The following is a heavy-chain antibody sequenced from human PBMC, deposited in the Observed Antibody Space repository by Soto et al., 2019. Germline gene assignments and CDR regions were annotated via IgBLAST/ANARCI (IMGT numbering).Heavy chain of an antibody. CDR3: ARAAIAVAGTWIYWFDP. CDR2: ISAYNGNT. J-gene: IGHJ5*02. CDR1: GYTFPSYG. D-gene: IGHD6-19*01. V-gene: IGHV1-18*01. Sequence: GASVKVSCKASGYTFPSYGISWVRQAPGQGLEWMGWISAYNGNTTYAQKLQGRVTMTTDTPTSTVYMELRSLRSEDTAVYYCARAAIAVAGTWIYWFDPWGQGTLLTVSS.